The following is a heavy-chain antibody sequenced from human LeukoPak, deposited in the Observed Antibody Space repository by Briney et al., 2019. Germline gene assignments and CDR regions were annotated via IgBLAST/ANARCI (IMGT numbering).Heavy chain of an antibody. CDR3: AKGGSSWHRKFDY. V-gene: IGHV3-33*06. CDR1: GFTFSSYG. D-gene: IGHD6-13*01. Sequence: GRSLRLSCAASGFTFSSYGMHWVRQAPGKGLEWVAVIWYDGSNKYYADSVKGRFTISRDNSKNTLYLQMNSLRAEDTAVYYCAKGGSSWHRKFDYWGQGTLVTVSS. CDR2: IWYDGSNK. J-gene: IGHJ4*02.